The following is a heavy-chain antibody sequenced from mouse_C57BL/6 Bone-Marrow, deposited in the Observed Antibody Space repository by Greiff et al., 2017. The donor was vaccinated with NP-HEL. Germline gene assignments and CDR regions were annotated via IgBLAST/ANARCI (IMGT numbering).Heavy chain of an antibody. D-gene: IGHD2-3*01. CDR2: IDPSDSYT. CDR3: ARDGDGYYEGFAY. Sequence: VKLQQSGAELVRPGTSVKLSCKASGYTFTSYWMHWVKQRPGQGLEWIGVIDPSDSYTNYNQKFKGKATLTVDTSSSTAYMQLSSLTSEDSAVYYCARDGDGYYEGFAYWGQGTLVTVSA. CDR1: GYTFTSYW. J-gene: IGHJ3*01. V-gene: IGHV1-59*01.